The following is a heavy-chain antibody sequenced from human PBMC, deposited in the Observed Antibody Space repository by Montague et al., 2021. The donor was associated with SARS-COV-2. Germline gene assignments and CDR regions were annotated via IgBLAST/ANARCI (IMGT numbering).Heavy chain of an antibody. CDR1: GGSFSGCY. D-gene: IGHD1-1*01. Sequence: SETLSITCAVYGGSFSGCYWSWIRQPPGKGLEWIGEINHSGSANYNPSLKSRVTISVDTSKNQFSLKLSSVTAADTAVYYCARGRGTALFRRVYFGMDVWGQGTTVTVSS. CDR2: INHSGSA. CDR3: ARGRGTALFRRVYFGMDV. J-gene: IGHJ6*02. V-gene: IGHV4-34*01.